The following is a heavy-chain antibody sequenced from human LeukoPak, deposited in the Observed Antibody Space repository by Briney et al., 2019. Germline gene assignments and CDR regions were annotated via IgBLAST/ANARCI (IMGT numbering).Heavy chain of an antibody. CDR1: GYSISSGYY. V-gene: IGHV4-38-2*02. Sequence: PSETLSLTCAVSGYSISSGYYWGWIRQPPGKGLEWIGSIYHSGSTYYNPSLKSRVTISVDTSKNQFSLKLSSVTAADTAVYYCARESPAQYCSSTSCYLIYYYYYMDVWGKGTTVTVSS. D-gene: IGHD2-2*01. J-gene: IGHJ6*03. CDR3: ARESPAQYCSSTSCYLIYYYYYMDV. CDR2: IYHSGST.